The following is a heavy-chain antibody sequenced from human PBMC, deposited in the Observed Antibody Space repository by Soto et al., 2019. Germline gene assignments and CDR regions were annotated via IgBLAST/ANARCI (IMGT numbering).Heavy chain of an antibody. CDR3: ARVRWATKTDAFDI. CDR1: GFTFSSYA. D-gene: IGHD1-1*01. V-gene: IGHV3-30-3*01. J-gene: IGHJ3*02. Sequence: QVQLVESGGGVVQPGRSLRLSCAASGFTFSSYAMHWVRQAPGKGLEWVAVISYDGSNKYYADSVKGRFTISRDNSKNPLYLQMNSLRAEDTAVYYCARVRWATKTDAFDIWGQGTMVTVSS. CDR2: ISYDGSNK.